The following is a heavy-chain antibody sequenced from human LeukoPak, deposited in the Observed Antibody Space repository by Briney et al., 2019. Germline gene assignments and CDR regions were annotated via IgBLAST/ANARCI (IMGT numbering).Heavy chain of an antibody. V-gene: IGHV3-23*01. CDR3: AKDSTYSYGYF. CDR1: GFTFSSHA. J-gene: IGHJ4*02. CDR2: ISGGGDST. Sequence: GGSLRLSCAASGFTFSSHAMNWVRQAPGKGLEWVSAISGGGDSTYYADSVKGRFTISRDNSKNTLYLQMNSLRAEDTAVYYCAKDSTYSYGYFWGQGTLVTVSS. D-gene: IGHD5-18*01.